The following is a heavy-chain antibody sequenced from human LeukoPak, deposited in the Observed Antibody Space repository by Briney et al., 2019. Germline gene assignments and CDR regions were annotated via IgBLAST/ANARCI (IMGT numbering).Heavy chain of an antibody. V-gene: IGHV3-23*01. Sequence: GGSLRLSCAASGFTFSSYAMSWVRQAPGKGLEWVSAISGSGGSTYYADSVKGRFTISRDNSKNTLYLQMNSLRAEDTAVYYCARDPRELGELSNWGQGTLVTVSS. J-gene: IGHJ4*02. CDR3: ARDPRELGELSN. D-gene: IGHD3-16*02. CDR1: GFTFSSYA. CDR2: ISGSGGST.